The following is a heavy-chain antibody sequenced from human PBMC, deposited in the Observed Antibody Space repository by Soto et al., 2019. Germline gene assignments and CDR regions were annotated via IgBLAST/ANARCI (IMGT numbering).Heavy chain of an antibody. D-gene: IGHD5-18*01. V-gene: IGHV1-18*04. CDR1: GYTFSTYG. Sequence: QGQLVQSGAEVKKPGASVKVSCKASGYTFSTYGVSWVRQAPGQGLEWMGWITVSNGNTNYIDNLQGRVTMTTDTATTTDYIELWRLRSDDSAVYYCARSYSYGSYWYFDDWGQGTLVIVSS. J-gene: IGHJ4*02. CDR3: ARSYSYGSYWYFDD. CDR2: ITVSNGNT.